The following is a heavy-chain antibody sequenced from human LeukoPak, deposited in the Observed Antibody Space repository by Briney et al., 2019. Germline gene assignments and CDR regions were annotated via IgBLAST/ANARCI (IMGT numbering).Heavy chain of an antibody. V-gene: IGHV3-15*07. Sequence: GGSLRLSCAASGFTFSNAWMNWVRQAPGKGLEWVGRIKSKTGGGTTDYAAPVKGRFTISRDDSKNTLYLQMNSLKTEDTAVYYCATYPVTTPYYFEYWGQGTLATVSS. CDR3: ATYPVTTPYYFEY. CDR1: GFTFSNAW. J-gene: IGHJ4*02. CDR2: IKSKTGGGTT. D-gene: IGHD4-17*01.